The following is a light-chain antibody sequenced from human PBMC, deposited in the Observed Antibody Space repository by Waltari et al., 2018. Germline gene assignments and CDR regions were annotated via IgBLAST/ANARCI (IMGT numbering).Light chain of an antibody. CDR3: SAYTGNINVV. J-gene: IGLJ2*01. Sequence: QSALTQPPSVSGSPGQAVTISCTGTSGDIGSYNRVSWYQQAPGTAPKLLIYEVYDRPSGVPDLFAGAKSGNTASLTISGLQAEDEADYYCSAYTGNINVVFGGGTKLTVL. V-gene: IGLV2-18*02. CDR2: EVY. CDR1: SGDIGSYNR.